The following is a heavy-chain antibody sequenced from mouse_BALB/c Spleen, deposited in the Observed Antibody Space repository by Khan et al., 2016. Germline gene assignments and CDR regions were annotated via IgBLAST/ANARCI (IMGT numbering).Heavy chain of an antibody. CDR3: AIGFYEYDGFAY. CDR2: INPYNGDT. V-gene: IGHV1-20*02. Sequence: VQLQQSGPELVKPGASVKISCKASGYSFTGYFINWVMQSHGKSLEWIGRINPYNGDTFYNQKFKGKATLTVDKSSRKAHMELRSLASEDSAVYYGAIGFYEYDGFAYWGQGTLVTVSA. D-gene: IGHD2-4*01. CDR1: GYSFTGYF. J-gene: IGHJ3*01.